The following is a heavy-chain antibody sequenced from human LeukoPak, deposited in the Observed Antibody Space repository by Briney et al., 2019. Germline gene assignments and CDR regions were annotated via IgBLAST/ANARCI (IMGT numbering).Heavy chain of an antibody. CDR3: ARDHDSSGYFGY. Sequence: GASVKVSCKASGYTFTSYAMHWVRQAPGQRLEWMGWINAGNGNTKYSQKFQGRVTITRDTSASTAYMELRSLRSDDTAVYYCARDHDSSGYFGYWGQGTLVTASS. CDR1: GYTFTSYA. D-gene: IGHD3-22*01. J-gene: IGHJ4*02. V-gene: IGHV1-3*01. CDR2: INAGNGNT.